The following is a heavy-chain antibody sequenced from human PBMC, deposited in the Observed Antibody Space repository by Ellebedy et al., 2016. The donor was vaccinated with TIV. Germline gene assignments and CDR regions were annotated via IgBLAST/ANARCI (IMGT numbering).Heavy chain of an antibody. CDR1: GFSFSTYA. CDR3: AKMTKYYYDRSGYHYFDY. J-gene: IGHJ4*02. CDR2: LDGPGGNV. Sequence: GESLKISCAGSGFSFSTYALSWVRQAPGKGLEWISTLDGPGGNVYYADDMEGRFTISRDDSKSTLSLQINRLRAEDTAVYYCAKMTKYYYDRSGYHYFDYWGQGVLVTVSS. V-gene: IGHV3-23*01. D-gene: IGHD3-22*01.